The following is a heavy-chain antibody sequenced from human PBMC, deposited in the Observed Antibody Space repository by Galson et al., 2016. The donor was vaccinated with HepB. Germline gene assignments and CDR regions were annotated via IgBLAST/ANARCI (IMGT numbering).Heavy chain of an antibody. Sequence: TLSLTCTVSGGSISSGGHYWSWIRQHPGKGLEWIGYIFYTGSTFYNPSLKSRVIISLDTSKNQFSLKLSSVAAADTAVYYCARVVTYYDILTGDPAIDHWGQGTLVTVSS. D-gene: IGHD3-9*01. CDR2: IFYTGST. J-gene: IGHJ4*02. V-gene: IGHV4-31*03. CDR3: ARVVTYYDILTGDPAIDH. CDR1: GGSISSGGHY.